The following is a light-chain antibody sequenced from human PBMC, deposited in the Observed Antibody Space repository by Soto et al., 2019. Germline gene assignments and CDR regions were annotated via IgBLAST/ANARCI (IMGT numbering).Light chain of an antibody. Sequence: EIVMTQSPATLSVSPGERATLSCRASQSVSSNLAWYQQKPCQAPRLLIYGASTSATGIPARFSGSGSGKEFTLTISSLQSEDFAVYYCQQYNNWWTFGQGTKVEIK. J-gene: IGKJ1*01. V-gene: IGKV3-15*01. CDR1: QSVSSN. CDR2: GAS. CDR3: QQYNNWWT.